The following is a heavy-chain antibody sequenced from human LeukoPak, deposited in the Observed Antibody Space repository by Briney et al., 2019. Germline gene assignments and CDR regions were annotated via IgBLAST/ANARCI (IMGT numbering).Heavy chain of an antibody. D-gene: IGHD1-26*01. Sequence: GGSLRLSCAASGFTFSSYSMIWVRQAPGKGLEWVSYISTGSSTIYYADSVKGRFTISRDNSKVTLYLQMTSLRPEDTAIYYCVKDPSGNYFYFDYWGQGTLVTVSS. V-gene: IGHV3-48*01. CDR3: VKDPSGNYFYFDY. CDR2: ISTGSSTI. J-gene: IGHJ4*02. CDR1: GFTFSSYS.